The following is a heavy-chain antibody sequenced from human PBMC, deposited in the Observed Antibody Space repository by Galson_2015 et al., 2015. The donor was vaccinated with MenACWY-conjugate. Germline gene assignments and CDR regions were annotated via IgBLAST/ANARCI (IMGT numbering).Heavy chain of an antibody. Sequence: SLRLSCAVSGFTFRNYWMTWVRQAPGKGLEWVASIKKDGSEKYYVDSVKGRFTISRGNTKSSMYLEMNSLRDEDTAVYYCARGHYGMDVWGQGTTVTASS. CDR3: ARGHYGMDV. J-gene: IGHJ6*02. CDR1: GFTFRNYW. V-gene: IGHV3-7*03. CDR2: IKKDGSEK.